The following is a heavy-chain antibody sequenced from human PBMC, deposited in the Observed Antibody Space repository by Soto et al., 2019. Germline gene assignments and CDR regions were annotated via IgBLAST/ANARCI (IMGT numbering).Heavy chain of an antibody. J-gene: IGHJ4*02. CDR3: ARGPDSSGDDY. D-gene: IGHD3-22*01. CDR2: INHSGST. V-gene: IGHV4-34*01. CDR1: GGSFSGYY. Sequence: SSETLSLTCAVYGGSFSGYYWSWIRQPPGKGLEWIGEINHSGSTNYNPSLKSRVTISVDTSKNQFSLKLSSVTAADTAVYYCARGPDSSGDDYWGQGTLVTVSS.